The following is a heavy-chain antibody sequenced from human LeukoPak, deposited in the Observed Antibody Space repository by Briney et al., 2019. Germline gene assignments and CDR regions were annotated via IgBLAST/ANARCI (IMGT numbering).Heavy chain of an antibody. V-gene: IGHV1-24*01. Sequence: ASVKVSCKASGYTFTGYYMHWVRQAPGKGLEWMGGFDPEDGETIYAQKFQGRVTMTEDTSTDTAYMELSSLRSEDTAVYYCATDLEGVGAKYYFDYWGQGTLVTVSS. D-gene: IGHD1-26*01. CDR3: ATDLEGVGAKYYFDY. CDR2: FDPEDGET. J-gene: IGHJ4*02. CDR1: GYTFTGYY.